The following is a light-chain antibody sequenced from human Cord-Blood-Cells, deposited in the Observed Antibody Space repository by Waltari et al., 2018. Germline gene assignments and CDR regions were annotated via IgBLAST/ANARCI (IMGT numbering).Light chain of an antibody. Sequence: IVFTQSPATLSLHPGARATLSCRASQSVSSSYLAWYQQKPGQAPRLLIYGASSRATGIPDRFSGSGSGTDFTLTISRLEPEDFAVYYCQQYGSSHTFGQGTKLEIK. CDR1: QSVSSSY. CDR2: GAS. J-gene: IGKJ2*01. V-gene: IGKV3-20*01. CDR3: QQYGSSHT.